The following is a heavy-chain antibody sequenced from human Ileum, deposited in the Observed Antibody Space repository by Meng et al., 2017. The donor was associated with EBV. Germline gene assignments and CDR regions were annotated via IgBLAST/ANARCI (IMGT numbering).Heavy chain of an antibody. D-gene: IGHD3-22*01. CDR1: GGFFSGYY. Sequence: QVKPQQGGAGLLKPSETLSLTCAVYGGFFSGYYWSWIRQSPGKGLEWIGEINHSGSTNYNPSLKSRVTISVDTSKNQFSLKLTSVTAADTAVYYCAREARSSGYHPGIGPWGQGTLVTVFS. CDR3: AREARSSGYHPGIGP. V-gene: IGHV4-34*02. CDR2: INHSGST. J-gene: IGHJ5*02.